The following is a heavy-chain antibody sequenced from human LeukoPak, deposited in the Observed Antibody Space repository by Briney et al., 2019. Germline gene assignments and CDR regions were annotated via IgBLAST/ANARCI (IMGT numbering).Heavy chain of an antibody. J-gene: IGHJ4*02. CDR3: AKDPTYYDFWSGYSYYFDY. V-gene: IGHV3-23*01. CDR1: GFTFSSYA. D-gene: IGHD3-3*01. CDR2: IGGSGGST. Sequence: QPGGSLRLSCAASGFTFSSYAMSWVRQAPGKGLEWVSGIGGSGGSTYYADSVKGRFTISRDNSKNTLYLQMNSLRAEDTAVYYCAKDPTYYDFWSGYSYYFDYWGQGTLVTVSS.